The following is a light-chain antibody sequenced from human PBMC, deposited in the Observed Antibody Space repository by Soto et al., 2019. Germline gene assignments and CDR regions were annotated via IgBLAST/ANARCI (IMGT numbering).Light chain of an antibody. V-gene: IGKV1-5*01. CDR3: QQYNLSPET. J-gene: IGKJ1*01. CDR2: HAS. Sequence: DIQMTQSPSTLSASVGDRVTITCRASQTISSWLAWYQQKPGKAPKLLIYHASSLESGVPSRFSGSGSGTEFTLTISSLQPDDFATYFCQQYNLSPETFGQGTKVDIK. CDR1: QTISSW.